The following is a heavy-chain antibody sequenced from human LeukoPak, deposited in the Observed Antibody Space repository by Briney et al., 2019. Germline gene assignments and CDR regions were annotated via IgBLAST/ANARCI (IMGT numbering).Heavy chain of an antibody. CDR1: GFVFGDYG. CDR3: AKHYYGSGSQKYYFDF. D-gene: IGHD3-10*01. J-gene: IGHJ4*02. V-gene: IGHV3-30*02. CDR2: VRNDGSDK. Sequence: GGSLRLSCAASGFVFGDYGMHWVRQAPGKGLEWVTMVRNDGSDKYYADSVKGRFTISRDNSKNTLYLQMNSLRPEDTAVYYCAKHYYGSGSQKYYFDFWGQGTLVTVSS.